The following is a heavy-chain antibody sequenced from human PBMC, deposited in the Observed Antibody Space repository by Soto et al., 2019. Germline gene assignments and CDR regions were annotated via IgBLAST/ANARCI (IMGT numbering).Heavy chain of an antibody. Sequence: ASVKVSCKASGYTFTSYAMHWVLQAPGQRLEWMGWISAGNGNTKYSQKFQGRVTITRDTSASTAYMELSSLRSEDTAVYYCARVLSGGALDYWGQGTLVTVSS. V-gene: IGHV1-3*01. CDR3: ARVLSGGALDY. J-gene: IGHJ4*02. CDR1: GYTFTSYA. CDR2: ISAGNGNT.